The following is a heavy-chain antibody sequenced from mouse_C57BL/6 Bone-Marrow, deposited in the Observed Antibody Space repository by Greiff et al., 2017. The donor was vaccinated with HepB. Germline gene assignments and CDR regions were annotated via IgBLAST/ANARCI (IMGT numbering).Heavy chain of an antibody. Sequence: EVKVVESEGGLVQPGSSMKLSCTASGFTFSDYYMAWVRQVPEKGLEWVANINYDGSSTYYLDSLKSRFIISRDNAKNILYLQMSSLKSEDTATYYCARVGGNYFDYWGQGTTLTVSS. D-gene: IGHD3-3*01. J-gene: IGHJ2*01. CDR2: INYDGSST. CDR3: ARVGGNYFDY. V-gene: IGHV5-16*01. CDR1: GFTFSDYY.